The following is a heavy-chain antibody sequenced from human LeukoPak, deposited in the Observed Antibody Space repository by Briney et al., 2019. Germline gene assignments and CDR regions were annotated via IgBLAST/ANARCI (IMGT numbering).Heavy chain of an antibody. CDR2: ISSSSSTI. Sequence: GGSLRLSCAASGFTISSYSMNWVRQAPGKGLEWVSYISSSSSTIYYADSVKGRFTISRDNSKNTLYLQMNSLRAEDTAVYYCARIGGDRHPIEYWGQGTLVTVSS. CDR1: GFTISSYS. J-gene: IGHJ4*02. CDR3: ARIGGDRHPIEY. D-gene: IGHD2-21*02. V-gene: IGHV3-48*01.